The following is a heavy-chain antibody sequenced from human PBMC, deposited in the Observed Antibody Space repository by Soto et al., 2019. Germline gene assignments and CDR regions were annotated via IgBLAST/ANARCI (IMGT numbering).Heavy chain of an antibody. V-gene: IGHV3-15*07. CDR1: GFTLANVG. CDR3: SHGYAQYFES. J-gene: IGHJ4*02. CDR2: IKSESAGGTT. Sequence: GGSLRLSCGVSGFTLANVGMNWVRQAPGKGPEWVGLIKSESAGGTTNYAAPVKGRFTISRDDSENTLYLQMNSLKTEDTAVYYCSHGYAQYFESWGQGTLVTVSS. D-gene: IGHD5-18*01.